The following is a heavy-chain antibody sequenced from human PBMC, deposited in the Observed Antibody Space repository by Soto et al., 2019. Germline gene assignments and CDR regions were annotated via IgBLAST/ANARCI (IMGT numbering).Heavy chain of an antibody. CDR1: DGAISSDY. CDR2: IYYSGTT. Sequence: SEPLSLTCTVSDGAISSDYWTWIRQSCVRVLEWIGRIYYSGTTNYNPSLKSRVTISADTSKNQFSLKLTSVTAADTAVYYCASTLNSVMISPYGYPQLSFDYWGQGALVTVSS. J-gene: IGHJ4*02. V-gene: IGHV4-4*07. D-gene: IGHD5-18*01. CDR3: ASTLNSVMISPYGYPQLSFDY.